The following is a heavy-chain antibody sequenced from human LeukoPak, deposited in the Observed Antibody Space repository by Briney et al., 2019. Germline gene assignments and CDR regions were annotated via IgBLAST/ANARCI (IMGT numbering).Heavy chain of an antibody. CDR2: INHSGNS. CDR3: ARALYCSTTSCPPLGWFDP. CDR1: GGSFSGYY. D-gene: IGHD2-2*01. J-gene: IGHJ5*02. V-gene: IGHV4-34*01. Sequence: SETLSLTCAVYGGSFSGYYRSWIRQSPGKGLEWIGEINHSGNSNYSPSLKSRVTISVDTSNNQFSLKLSSVTAADTAVYYCARALYCSTTSCPPLGWFDPWGQGTLVTVSS.